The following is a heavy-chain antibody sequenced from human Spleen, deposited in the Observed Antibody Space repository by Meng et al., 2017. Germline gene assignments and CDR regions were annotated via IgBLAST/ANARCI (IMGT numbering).Heavy chain of an antibody. J-gene: IGHJ5*02. CDR3: ARETSPSDQGWFDP. CDR2: IYYSGST. V-gene: IGHV4-31*03. Sequence: QVQPPESGPGLVKPSQTLSLTGTVSGGSINSVRYFWSWIRQRPGKGLEYIGYIYYSGSTYYNPSLKSRVTISVDTSVNQFSLKLSSVTAADTAVYYCARETSPSDQGWFDPWGQGTLVTVSS. CDR1: GGSINSVRYF.